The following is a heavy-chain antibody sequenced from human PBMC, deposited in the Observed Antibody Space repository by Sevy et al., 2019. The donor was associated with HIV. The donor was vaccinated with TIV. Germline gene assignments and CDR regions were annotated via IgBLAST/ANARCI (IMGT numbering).Heavy chain of an antibody. J-gene: IGHJ4*02. Sequence: GGSLRLSCTTSGFRFSIYAMTRVRQAPGKGLEWVSSFCMGGDRIYYADSVRGRFTISREDSKNTLYLEMNNLRAEDTAKYYCAREVGSKGHDYWGQGTLVTVSS. CDR2: FCMGGDRI. D-gene: IGHD2-2*01. CDR3: AREVGSKGHDY. CDR1: GFRFSIYA. V-gene: IGHV3-23*01.